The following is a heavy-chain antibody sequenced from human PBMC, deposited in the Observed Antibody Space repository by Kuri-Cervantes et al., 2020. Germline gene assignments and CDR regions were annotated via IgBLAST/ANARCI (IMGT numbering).Heavy chain of an antibody. D-gene: IGHD2-15*01. Sequence: GESLKIPCAASGFTFSIYGMHWVRQAPGKGLEWVAVIWYDGSNKYYADSVKGRFTISRDNSKNTLYLQMNSLRAEDTAVYYCARGGCSGGSCYDADYYYYYYGMDVWGQGTTVTVS. CDR3: ARGGCSGGSCYDADYYYYYYGMDV. J-gene: IGHJ6*02. CDR1: GFTFSIYG. V-gene: IGHV3-33*01. CDR2: IWYDGSNK.